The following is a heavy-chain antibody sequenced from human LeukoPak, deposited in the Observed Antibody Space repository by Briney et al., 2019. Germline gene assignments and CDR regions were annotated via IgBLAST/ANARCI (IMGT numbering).Heavy chain of an antibody. CDR2: ISSSSSYI. J-gene: IGHJ4*02. CDR1: GFTFSSYS. Sequence: GGSLRLSCAAPGFTFSSYSMNWVRQAPGKGLEWVSSISSSSSYIYYADSVEGRFTISRDNAKNSLYLQMNSLRAEDTAVYYCARDLYGSAGFDYWGQGTLVTVSS. D-gene: IGHD3-10*01. CDR3: ARDLYGSAGFDY. V-gene: IGHV3-21*01.